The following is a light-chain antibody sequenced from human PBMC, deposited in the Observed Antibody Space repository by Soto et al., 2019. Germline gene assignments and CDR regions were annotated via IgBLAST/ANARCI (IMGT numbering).Light chain of an antibody. J-gene: IGKJ4*01. V-gene: IGKV1-5*03. CDR2: KAS. Sequence: DIQMTQSTSTLSAFIGDRVTITCRASQSIGTWLAWYEQKPGKAPKLLISKASSLEIGVPSRFSGSGSGTAFTLTISRLQPDDVATYSCQQYVSYPLTFGGGTKVEIK. CDR1: QSIGTW. CDR3: QQYVSYPLT.